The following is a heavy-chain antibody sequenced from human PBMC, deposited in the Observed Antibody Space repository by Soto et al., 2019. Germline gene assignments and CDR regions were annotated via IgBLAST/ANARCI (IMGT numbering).Heavy chain of an antibody. CDR1: GFTFSNYA. V-gene: IGHV3-30-3*01. CDR2: ISYDGSNK. J-gene: IGHJ6*02. D-gene: IGHD4-17*01. Sequence: QVQLVESGGGVVQPGRSLRLSCAASGFTFSNYAMHWVRQAPGKGLEWVAVISYDGSNKYYADSVKGRFTISRDNSKNPLYLQMNSLRGADTAVYYCARDQGRYGAPAENYGMDVWGQGTTVTVSS. CDR3: ARDQGRYGAPAENYGMDV.